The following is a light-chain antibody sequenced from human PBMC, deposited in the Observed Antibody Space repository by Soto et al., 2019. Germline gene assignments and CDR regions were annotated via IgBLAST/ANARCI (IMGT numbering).Light chain of an antibody. CDR1: SSNVGNNY. Sequence: QSVLTQPPSVSAAPGQKVTISCSGSSSNVGNNYVSWYQHLPGTAPKLLIYENNKRPSGIPDRFSGSKSGTSATLGIAGLQTVDEADYYCAGWDNCRSGGGVFGTGTKLTVL. J-gene: IGLJ1*01. CDR3: AGWDNCRSGGGV. V-gene: IGLV1-51*02. CDR2: ENN.